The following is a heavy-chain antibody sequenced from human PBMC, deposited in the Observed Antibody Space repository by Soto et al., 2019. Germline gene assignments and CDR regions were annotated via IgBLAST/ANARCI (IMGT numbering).Heavy chain of an antibody. CDR3: AKDVDSLGELWGYLQN. Sequence: GGSLRLSCAVSGFMFEDYAMHWVRQAPGKGLEWVSGINWNGVNKGYADSVLGRFTISRDNAKKSLYLQMNYLRPEDTALYFCAKDVDSLGELWGYLQNLGKGTRVTAPQ. CDR2: INWNGVNK. V-gene: IGHV3-9*01. D-gene: IGHD3-16*01. CDR1: GFMFEDYA. J-gene: IGHJ1*01.